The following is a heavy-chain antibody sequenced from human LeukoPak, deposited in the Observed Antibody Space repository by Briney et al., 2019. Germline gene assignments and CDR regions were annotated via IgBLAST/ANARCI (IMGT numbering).Heavy chain of an antibody. Sequence: SGPTLVKPTQTLTLTCTFSGFSLSTSGVGVGWIRQPPGKALEWLALIYWDDDKRYSPSLKSRLTITKDTSKNQVVLTMTNMDPVDTATYYCAHRLITMVRVGDAFDIWGQGTMVTVSS. J-gene: IGHJ3*02. CDR1: GFSLSTSGVG. V-gene: IGHV2-5*02. CDR3: AHRLITMVRVGDAFDI. D-gene: IGHD3-10*01. CDR2: IYWDDDK.